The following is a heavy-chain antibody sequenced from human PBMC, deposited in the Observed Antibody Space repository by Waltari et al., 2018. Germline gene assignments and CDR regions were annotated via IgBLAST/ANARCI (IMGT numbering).Heavy chain of an antibody. V-gene: IGHV3-74*01. Sequence: EGQLVESGGGLVQPGGSLKLSCAASGFAFSSFWMHWVRQVTGQGLVWVSRINSDGGDTSYADSVRGLFTVSRDNAKNMVYLQMKSLRAEDTAIYYCTRDSPSWIWGQGTMVSVSS. CDR3: TRDSPSWI. CDR2: INSDGGDT. CDR1: GFAFSSFW. J-gene: IGHJ3*02.